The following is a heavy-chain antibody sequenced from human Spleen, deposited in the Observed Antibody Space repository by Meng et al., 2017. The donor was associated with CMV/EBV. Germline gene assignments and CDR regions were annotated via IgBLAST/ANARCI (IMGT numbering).Heavy chain of an antibody. CDR3: ARNSKQLVPYYYYGMDV. CDR2: VIPLFGTT. Sequence: SVKVSCKTSGGTFTSFSSYAFSWVRQAPGQGLEWMGGVIPLFGTTTYAREFQGRVTITTDESTSTAYMELSSLRSEDTAVYYCARNSKQLVPYYYYGMDVWGQGTTVTVSS. D-gene: IGHD6-6*01. J-gene: IGHJ6*02. CDR1: GGTFTSFSSYA. V-gene: IGHV1-69*05.